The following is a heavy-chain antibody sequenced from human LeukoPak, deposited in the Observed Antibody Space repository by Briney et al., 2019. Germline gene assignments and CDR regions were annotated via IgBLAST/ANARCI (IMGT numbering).Heavy chain of an antibody. J-gene: IGHJ3*02. Sequence: GESLRLSCAASGFTFSSYGMHWVRQAPGKGLEWVGRIKTKTGGGTTDYAAPVKGRFTISRDDSKNTPYLQMNSLKTEDTAVYYCTTNDAFDIWGQGTMVTVSS. V-gene: IGHV3-15*01. CDR3: TTNDAFDI. CDR2: IKTKTGGGTT. CDR1: GFTFSSYG.